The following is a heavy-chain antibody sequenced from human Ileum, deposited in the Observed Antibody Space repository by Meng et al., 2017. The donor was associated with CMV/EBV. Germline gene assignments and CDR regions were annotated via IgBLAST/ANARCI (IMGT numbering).Heavy chain of an antibody. D-gene: IGHD5-12*01. CDR1: GYIFTCEY. CDR3: ARSGYTSSAYFVY. J-gene: IGHJ4*02. Sequence: CKASGYIFTCEYIPWVRQAPGQGLEWMGWINPNSGGAHYARNFQGRVTLTRDTSISTAYMELSSLRSDDTAVYYCARSGYTSSAYFVYWGQGTLVTVSS. CDR2: INPNSGGA. V-gene: IGHV1-2*02.